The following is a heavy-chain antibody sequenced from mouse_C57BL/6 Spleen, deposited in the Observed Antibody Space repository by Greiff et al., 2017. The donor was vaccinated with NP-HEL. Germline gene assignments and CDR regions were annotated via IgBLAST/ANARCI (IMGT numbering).Heavy chain of an antibody. CDR2: ISDGGSYT. J-gene: IGHJ3*01. CDR1: GFTFSSYA. Sequence: EVKLEESGGGLVKPGGSLKLSCAASGFTFSSYAMSWVRQTPEKRLEWVATISDGGSYTYYPDNVKGRFTISRDNAKNNLYLQMSHLKSEDTAMYYCARDYGSSPAWFAYWGQGTLVTVSA. D-gene: IGHD1-1*01. V-gene: IGHV5-4*01. CDR3: ARDYGSSPAWFAY.